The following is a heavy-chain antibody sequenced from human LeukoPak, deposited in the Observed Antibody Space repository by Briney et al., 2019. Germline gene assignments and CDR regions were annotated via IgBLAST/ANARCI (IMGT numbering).Heavy chain of an antibody. J-gene: IGHJ4*02. CDR3: ARPYYDILTGYYTHFDY. CDR1: GYTXTSYY. CDR2: SNPSGGST. V-gene: IGHV1-46*01. Sequence: ASVKVSCKASGYTXTSYYMHWVRQAPGQGLEWMGISNPSGGSTSYAQKCQGRVTMTRDTSTSTVYMELSSLRSEDTAVYYCARPYYDILTGYYTHFDYWGQGTLVTVSS. D-gene: IGHD3-9*01.